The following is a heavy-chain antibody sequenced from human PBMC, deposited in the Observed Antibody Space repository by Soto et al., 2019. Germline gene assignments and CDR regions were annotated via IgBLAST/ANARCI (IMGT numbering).Heavy chain of an antibody. D-gene: IGHD3-22*01. V-gene: IGHV4-30-4*01. J-gene: IGHJ4*02. CDR3: ARTHYSDRSGTDY. CDR2: IYYSGST. Sequence: SETLSLTCTVSGGSIRSGDSYWSWIRQPPGKGLEWIGYIYYSGSTYYNPSLKSRVTISLDTSKNQFSLNLSSVTAADTAVYYCARTHYSDRSGTDYWGQGSLVTVSS. CDR1: GGSIRSGDSY.